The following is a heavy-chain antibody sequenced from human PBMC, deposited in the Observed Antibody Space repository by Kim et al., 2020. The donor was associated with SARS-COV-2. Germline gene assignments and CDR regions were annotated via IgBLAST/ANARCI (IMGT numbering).Heavy chain of an antibody. CDR3: SRVDTAYSSGWRPFDY. CDR1: GLSVSTNY. D-gene: IGHD6-25*01. V-gene: IGHV3-66*02. CDR2: IYSGGTT. J-gene: IGHJ4*02. Sequence: GGSLRLSCAASGLSVSTNYMSWVRKTPEKRLEWVSIIYSGGTTYYADSVKGRFTISRDNSKNTVYLQMDSLRDEDTAVYYCSRVDTAYSSGWRPFDYWGQGTPVTVSS.